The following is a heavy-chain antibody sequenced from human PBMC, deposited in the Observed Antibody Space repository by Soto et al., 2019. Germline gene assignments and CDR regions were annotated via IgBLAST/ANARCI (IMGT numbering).Heavy chain of an antibody. CDR1: GGSMDSCNYY. Sequence: ASETLSLTCRVSGGSMDSCNYYWGWIRQPPGKELERIGAICYTGNTFYNTSLENRVTISVDRSKKQFSLKLSSVTAADTAVYYCARGLWGDYFDYWGQGTLVTVSS. CDR3: ARGLWGDYFDY. V-gene: IGHV4-39*07. D-gene: IGHD3-16*01. CDR2: ICYTGNT. J-gene: IGHJ4*02.